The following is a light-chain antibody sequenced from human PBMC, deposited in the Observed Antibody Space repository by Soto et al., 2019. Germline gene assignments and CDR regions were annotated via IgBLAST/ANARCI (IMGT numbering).Light chain of an antibody. CDR1: SSDVGGYNY. CDR3: NSYTTSSTLV. J-gene: IGLJ2*01. V-gene: IGLV2-14*03. Sequence: QSALTQPASVSGSPGQSITISYTGTSSDVGGYNYVSWYQHHPGKAPKLLIYNVSDRPSGVSNRFSGSKSGNTASLTISGLQAEDEADYYCNSYTTSSTLVFGGGTKLTVL. CDR2: NVS.